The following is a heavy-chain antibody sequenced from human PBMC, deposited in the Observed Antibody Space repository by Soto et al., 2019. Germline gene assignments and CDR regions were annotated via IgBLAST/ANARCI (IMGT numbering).Heavy chain of an antibody. CDR2: IFYNGRT. CDR3: ARSFYP. J-gene: IGHJ5*02. CDR1: GGSISHYH. V-gene: IGHV4-59*01. Sequence: QLQLQESGPGLVKPSETLSLTCTVSGGSISHYHWNWIRQAPGKGMEWIGYIFYNGRTHYNPSLTSRVTISVDMSKNRPSLTLTSVTAADTAVYYCARSFYPWGQGTLVTVSS.